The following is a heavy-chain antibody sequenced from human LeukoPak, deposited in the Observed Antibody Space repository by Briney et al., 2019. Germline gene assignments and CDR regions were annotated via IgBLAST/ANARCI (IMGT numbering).Heavy chain of an antibody. V-gene: IGHV3-23*01. CDR3: AKYCGGDCFRYFDC. J-gene: IGHJ4*02. CDR1: GFTFSSYA. Sequence: GGSLRLSCAASGFTFSSYAMTWVRQAPGGGLEWVAVIGPGSSDIHYADSVEGRFTISRDNSMNTLYLQMNSLRAEDTATYYCAKYCGGDCFRYFDCWGQGALVTVSS. CDR2: IGPGSSDI. D-gene: IGHD2-21*02.